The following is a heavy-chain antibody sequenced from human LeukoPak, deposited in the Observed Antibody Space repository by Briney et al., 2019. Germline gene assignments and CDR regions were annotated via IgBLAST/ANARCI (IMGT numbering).Heavy chain of an antibody. CDR1: GFTFSSYW. D-gene: IGHD2-15*01. CDR3: TRDCSGGSCWGDAFDI. CDR2: IKQDGSEK. J-gene: IGHJ3*02. V-gene: IGHV3-7*05. Sequence: GGSLRLSCAASGFTFSSYWMSWVRQAPGKGLEWVANIKQDGSEKYYVDSVKGRFTISRDNAKNSLYLQMNSLRTEDTAVFYCTRDCSGGSCWGDAFDIWGQGTMVTVSS.